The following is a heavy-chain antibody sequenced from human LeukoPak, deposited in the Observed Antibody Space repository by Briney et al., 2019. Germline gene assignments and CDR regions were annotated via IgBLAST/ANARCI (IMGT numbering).Heavy chain of an antibody. D-gene: IGHD1-14*01. CDR1: GFTFSSYS. CDR3: ARDPTTYYYYYGMDV. J-gene: IGHJ6*02. Sequence: GGSLRLSCAASGFTFSSYSMNWVRQAPGKGLEWVSHISSSSSTIYCADSVKGRFTISRDNAKNSLYLQMNSLRDEDTAVYYCARDPTTYYYYYGMDVWGQGTTVTVSS. CDR2: ISSSSSTI. V-gene: IGHV3-48*02.